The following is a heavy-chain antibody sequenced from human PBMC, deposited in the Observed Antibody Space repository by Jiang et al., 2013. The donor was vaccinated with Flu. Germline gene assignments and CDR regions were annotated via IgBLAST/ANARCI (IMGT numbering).Heavy chain of an antibody. CDR1: GYRFSDYA. D-gene: IGHD2-2*01. J-gene: IGHJ6*02. Sequence: GAEVKKPGASVKVSCKASGYRFSDYAMHWVRQAPGQRLEWMGWINAGDGDTKYSQKFQDRVTITRDTSASTAYMELSSLRSDDTAVYYCARVVVVPAAMPPEPYYYYGMDVWGQGTTVTVSS. CDR2: INAGDGDT. CDR3: ARVVVVPAAMPPEPYYYYGMDV. V-gene: IGHV1-3*01.